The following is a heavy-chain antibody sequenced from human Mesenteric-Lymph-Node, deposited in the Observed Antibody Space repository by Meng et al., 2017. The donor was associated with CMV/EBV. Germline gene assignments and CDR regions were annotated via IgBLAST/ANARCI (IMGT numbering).Heavy chain of an antibody. V-gene: IGHV3-74*01. CDR2: INPDWSST. CDR3: ALRLINSDGMDV. D-gene: IGHD3-10*01. J-gene: IGHJ6*02. Sequence: GESLKISCAASGCTFSNSWMHWVLQGPGKGLVWVSRINPDWSSTSYADSVKGRFTISRDNAKNTLLLQMNSLSAEATAVFYWALRLINSDGMDVWGQGTTVTVSS. CDR1: GCTFSNSW.